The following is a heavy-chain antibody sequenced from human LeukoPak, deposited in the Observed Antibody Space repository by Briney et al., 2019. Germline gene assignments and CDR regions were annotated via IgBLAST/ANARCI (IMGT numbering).Heavy chain of an antibody. J-gene: IGHJ4*02. CDR3: AKGVRLWFAFYFDY. CDR1: GFTFSNYA. CDR2: ISGNSANT. V-gene: IGHV3-23*01. Sequence: GESLRLSCAASGFTFSNYAMSWVRQAPGKGLEWVSSISGNSANTYYADSVKGRFTVSRDNSRNTLYLQMHSLRVEDTAVYFCAKGVRLWFAFYFDYWGQGTLVTVSS. D-gene: IGHD5-18*01.